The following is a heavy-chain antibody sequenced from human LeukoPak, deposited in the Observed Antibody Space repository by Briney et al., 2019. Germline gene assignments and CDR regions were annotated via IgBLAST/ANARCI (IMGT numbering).Heavy chain of an antibody. J-gene: IGHJ4*02. D-gene: IGHD3-9*01. CDR2: ISGSGGST. CDR3: ARDAPSSYDILTGYPYYFDY. Sequence: GGSLRLSCAASGFTFSSYAMSWVRQAPGKGLEWVSAISGSGGSTYYADSVKGRFTISRDNAKNSLYLQMNSLRAEDTAVYYCARDAPSSYDILTGYPYYFDYWGQGTLVTVSS. V-gene: IGHV3-23*01. CDR1: GFTFSSYA.